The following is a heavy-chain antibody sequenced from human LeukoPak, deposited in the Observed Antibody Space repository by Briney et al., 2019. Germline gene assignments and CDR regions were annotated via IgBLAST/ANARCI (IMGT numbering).Heavy chain of an antibody. J-gene: IGHJ4*02. Sequence: PGGSLRLSCVGSGFTFSSYWMHWVRQAPGKGLVWVSRINSDGSSTSYADSVKGRFTISRDNAKNTLYLQMNSLRAEDTAVYYCARDGDIVATYYFDYWGQGTLVTVSS. D-gene: IGHD5-12*01. CDR1: GFTFSSYW. CDR3: ARDGDIVATYYFDY. V-gene: IGHV3-74*01. CDR2: INSDGSST.